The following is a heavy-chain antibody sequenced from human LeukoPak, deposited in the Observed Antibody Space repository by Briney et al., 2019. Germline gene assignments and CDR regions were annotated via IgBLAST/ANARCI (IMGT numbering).Heavy chain of an antibody. J-gene: IGHJ3*02. CDR2: ISAYNGNT. Sequence: ASVKVSCKASGYTFTIYGISWVRQAPGQGLEWMGWISAYNGNTNYAQKLQGRVTMTTDTSTSTAYMELRSLRSDDTAVYYCARVKLYYDILTGYYHADAFDIWGQGTMVTVSS. CDR3: ARVKLYYDILTGYYHADAFDI. V-gene: IGHV1-18*01. D-gene: IGHD3-9*01. CDR1: GYTFTIYG.